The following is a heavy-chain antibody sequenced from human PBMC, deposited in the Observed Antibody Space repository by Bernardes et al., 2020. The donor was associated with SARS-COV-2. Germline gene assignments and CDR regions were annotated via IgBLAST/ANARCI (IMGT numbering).Heavy chain of an antibody. V-gene: IGHV4-4*07. CDR1: GGSISSYY. CDR3: ASTHIRSSGYYYFDY. J-gene: IGHJ4*02. Sequence: ETLSLTCTVSGGSISSYYWSWIRQPAGKGLEWIGRIYTSGSTNYNPSLKSRVTMSVDTSKNQFSLKLSSVTAADTAVYYCASTHIRSSGYYYFDYWGQGTLVTVSS. CDR2: IYTSGST. D-gene: IGHD3-22*01.